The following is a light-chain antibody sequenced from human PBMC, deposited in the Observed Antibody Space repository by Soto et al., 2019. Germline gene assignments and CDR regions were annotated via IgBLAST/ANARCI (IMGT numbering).Light chain of an antibody. V-gene: IGKV3-11*01. CDR3: QQRINWPPIT. J-gene: IGKJ5*01. CDR1: QSVSSY. Sequence: EIVLTQSPATLSLSPGERATLSCRASQSVSSYLAWYQQKPGQAPRLLIYDASNRATGIPARFSGSGSGTDFTLTISSLEPEDFAVYYCQQRINWPPITFGQGTRLVI. CDR2: DAS.